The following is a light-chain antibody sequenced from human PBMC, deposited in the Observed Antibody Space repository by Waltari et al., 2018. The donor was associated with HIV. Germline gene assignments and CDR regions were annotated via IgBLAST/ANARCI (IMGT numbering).Light chain of an antibody. CDR2: DDS. CDR3: QVWDSFSDHVV. V-gene: IGLV3-21*02. CDR1: KIETKY. J-gene: IGLJ2*01. Sequence: SYVLTQPPSVSVAPGQTASITCGGSKIETKYVHWYQQKPGQAPVLVVFDDSVRPSGIPERFSGSNSGNAATLTISRVEGGDEADYYCQVWDSFSDHVVFGGGTKLTVL.